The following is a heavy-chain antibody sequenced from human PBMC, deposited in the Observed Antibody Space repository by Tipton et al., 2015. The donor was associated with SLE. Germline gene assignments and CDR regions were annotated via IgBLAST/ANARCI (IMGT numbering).Heavy chain of an antibody. V-gene: IGHV4-4*09. CDR1: GGSISSYY. CDR2: IYTSGST. J-gene: IGHJ4*02. CDR3: ARGEAVIDY. Sequence: TLSLTCTVSGGSISSYYWSWIRQPPGKGLEWIGYIYTSGSTNYNPSLKSRVTISVDTSKNQFSLKLSSVTAADTAVYYCARGEAVIDYWGQGTLVTVSS. D-gene: IGHD3-10*01.